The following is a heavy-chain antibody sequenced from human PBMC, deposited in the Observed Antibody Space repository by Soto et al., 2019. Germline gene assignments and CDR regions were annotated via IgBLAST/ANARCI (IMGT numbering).Heavy chain of an antibody. CDR2: ISAYNGNT. D-gene: IGHD6-13*01. CDR3: ERDWAAAGPFDY. J-gene: IGHJ4*02. CDR1: GYTFTSSG. V-gene: IGHV1-18*01. Sequence: QVQLVQSGAEVKKPGASVKVSCKASGYTFTSSGIRWGRQAPGQGLEWMVGISAYNGNTNYAQKLQDRVTMTTYTSTSTAYMELRRLRSDDTAVYSCERDWAAAGPFDYWGQGTLVTVSS.